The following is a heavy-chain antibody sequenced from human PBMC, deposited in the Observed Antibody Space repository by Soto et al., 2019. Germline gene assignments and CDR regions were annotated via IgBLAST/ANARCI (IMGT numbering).Heavy chain of an antibody. Sequence: SETLSLTCTVSGGSISSSSYYWGWIRQPPGKGLEWIGSIYYSGSTYYNPSLKSRVTISVDTSKNQFSLKLSSVTAADTAVYYCAIYDRVFLNSRTGYFDYWGQGTLVTVSS. J-gene: IGHJ4*02. V-gene: IGHV4-39*01. D-gene: IGHD1-26*01. CDR3: AIYDRVFLNSRTGYFDY. CDR2: IYYSGST. CDR1: GGSISSSSYY.